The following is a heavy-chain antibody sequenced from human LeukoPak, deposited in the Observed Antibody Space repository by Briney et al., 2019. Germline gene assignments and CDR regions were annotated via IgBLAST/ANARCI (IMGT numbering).Heavy chain of an antibody. CDR3: ARVGGSSYYDSSGYYDY. CDR1: GGSISSGGYY. CDR2: IYYSGST. J-gene: IGHJ4*02. Sequence: SQTLSLTCTVSGGSISSGGYYWSWIRQHPGKGLEWIGYIYYSGSTYYNPSLKSRVTISVDTSKNQFSLKLSSVTAADTAEYYCARVGGSSYYDSSGYYDYWGQGTLVTVSS. V-gene: IGHV4-31*03. D-gene: IGHD3-22*01.